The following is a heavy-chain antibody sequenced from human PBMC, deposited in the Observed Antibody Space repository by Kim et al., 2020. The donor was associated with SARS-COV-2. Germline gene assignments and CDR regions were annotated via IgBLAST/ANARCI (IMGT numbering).Heavy chain of an antibody. CDR3: SSSSYLSYYYGMDV. D-gene: IGHD6-6*01. V-gene: IGHV1-69*13. CDR1: GGTFSSYA. Sequence: SVKVSCKDSGGTFSSYAISWVRQAPGQGLEWMGGIIPIFGTANYAQKFQGRVTITADESTSTAYMELSSLRSEDTAVYYCSSSSYLSYYYGMDVWGQGTTVTVSS. CDR2: IIPIFGTA. J-gene: IGHJ6*02.